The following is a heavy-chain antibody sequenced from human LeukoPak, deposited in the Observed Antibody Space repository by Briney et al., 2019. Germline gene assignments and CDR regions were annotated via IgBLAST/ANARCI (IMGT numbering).Heavy chain of an antibody. Sequence: PGGSLRLSCSASGFTFSTYAMHWVRQAPGEGLEYVSAISSNGGSTYYADSVKGRFTISRDNSKNILYLQMSSLRAEDTAVYYCVKDRWIQLWGNFDYWGQGTLVTVSS. D-gene: IGHD5-18*01. CDR3: VKDRWIQLWGNFDY. V-gene: IGHV3-64D*06. CDR1: GFTFSTYA. CDR2: ISSNGGST. J-gene: IGHJ4*02.